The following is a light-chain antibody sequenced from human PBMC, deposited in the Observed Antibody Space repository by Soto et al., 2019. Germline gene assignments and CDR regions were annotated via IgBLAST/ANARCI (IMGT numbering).Light chain of an antibody. V-gene: IGKV1-5*03. CDR1: QSISDW. CDR3: QQANSFPLT. J-gene: IGKJ4*01. CDR2: KAS. Sequence: DIQMTQSPSTLSTSVGDRVTITCRASQSISDWLAWYQQKPGKDPKLLIYKASSLESGVPSRFSGSGSGTEFTLTISGLQTDDFATYYCQQANSFPLTFGGGTKVDIK.